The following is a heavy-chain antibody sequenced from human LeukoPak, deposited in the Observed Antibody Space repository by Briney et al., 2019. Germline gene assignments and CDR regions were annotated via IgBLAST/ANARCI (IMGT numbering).Heavy chain of an antibody. J-gene: IGHJ4*02. CDR2: INHSGST. Sequence: SETLSLTCAVYGGSFSGYYWSWIRQPPGKGLEWIGEINHSGSTNYNPSLKSRVTISVDTSKNQFSLKLSSVAAADTAVYYCARGRYCSSTSCYAARPIDYWGQGTLVTVSS. V-gene: IGHV4-34*01. D-gene: IGHD2-2*01. CDR3: ARGRYCSSTSCYAARPIDY. CDR1: GGSFSGYY.